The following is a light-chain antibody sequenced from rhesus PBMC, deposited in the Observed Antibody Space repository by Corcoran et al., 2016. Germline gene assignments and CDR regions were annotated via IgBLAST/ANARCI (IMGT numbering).Light chain of an antibody. CDR2: RTS. Sequence: DIQMTQSPSSLSASVGDRVTITCRASQRISNWLAWYQQKPGRAPNLLIYRTSNLETGVPSRFSGGGSGTDFTLTIRRLTPEDIATYYCQQRDNSPWTFGQGTKVEIK. CDR3: QQRDNSPWT. CDR1: QRISNW. V-gene: IGKV1-69*01. J-gene: IGKJ1*01.